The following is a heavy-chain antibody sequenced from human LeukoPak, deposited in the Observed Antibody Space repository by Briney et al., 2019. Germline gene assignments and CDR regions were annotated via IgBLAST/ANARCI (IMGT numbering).Heavy chain of an antibody. V-gene: IGHV4-4*02. CDR2: IYYSGST. CDR3: ARDQREITFGGVIAPFDY. J-gene: IGHJ4*02. Sequence: PSETLSLTCAVSGGSISSSNWWSWVRQPPGKGLEWIGSIYYSGSTYYNPSLKSRVTISVDTSKNQFSLKLSSVTAADTAVYYCARDQREITFGGVIAPFDYWGQGTLVTVSS. CDR1: GGSISSSNW. D-gene: IGHD3-16*02.